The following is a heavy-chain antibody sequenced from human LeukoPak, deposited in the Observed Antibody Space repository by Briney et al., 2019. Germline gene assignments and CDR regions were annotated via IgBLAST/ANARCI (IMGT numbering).Heavy chain of an antibody. V-gene: IGHV2-5*01. CDR1: GFSLSTSGVG. CDR2: IYWNDDK. D-gene: IGHD2-2*01. Sequence: SGPTLVKPTQTLTLTCTFSGFSLSTSGVGVGWIRQPPGKALEWLALIYWNDDKRYSPSLKSRLTITKDTSKNQVVLTMTNMDPVDTATYYCAHSRPPLRAKYQLLWKSYNWFDPWGQGTLVTVSS. J-gene: IGHJ5*02. CDR3: AHSRPPLRAKYQLLWKSYNWFDP.